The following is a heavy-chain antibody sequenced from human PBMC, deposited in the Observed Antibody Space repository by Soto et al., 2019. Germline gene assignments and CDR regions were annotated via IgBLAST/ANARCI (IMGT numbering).Heavy chain of an antibody. CDR3: ATAPNYGDYPNYYGMDV. V-gene: IGHV1-69*01. CDR2: IIPIFGTA. J-gene: IGHJ6*02. CDR1: GGTFSSYA. Sequence: QVQLVQSGAEVKKPGSSVKVSCKASGGTFSSYAISWVRQAPGQGLEWMGGIIPIFGTANYAQKFQGRVTITADESTGTAYMERSSLRSEDTAVYYCATAPNYGDYPNYYGMDVWGQGTTVTVSS. D-gene: IGHD4-17*01.